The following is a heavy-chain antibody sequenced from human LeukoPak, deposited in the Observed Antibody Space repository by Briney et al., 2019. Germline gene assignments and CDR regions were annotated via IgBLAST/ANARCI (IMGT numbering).Heavy chain of an antibody. CDR1: GFTFSDYY. D-gene: IGHD3-22*01. CDR3: ARGARDGDYYDSSGYSCYFDY. V-gene: IGHV3-11*04. J-gene: IGHJ4*02. CDR2: ISSSGSTI. Sequence: GGSLRLSCAASGFTFSDYYMSWIRQAPGKGLEWVSYISSSGSTIYYADSVKGRFTISRDNAKNSLYLQMNSLRAEDTAVYYCARGARDGDYYDSSGYSCYFDYWGQGTLVTVSS.